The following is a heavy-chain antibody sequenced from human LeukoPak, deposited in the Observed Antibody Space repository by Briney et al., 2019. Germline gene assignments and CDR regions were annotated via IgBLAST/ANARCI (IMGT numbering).Heavy chain of an antibody. J-gene: IGHJ4*02. CDR3: ARQRKQHSSGWLYFDY. V-gene: IGHV4-39*01. D-gene: IGHD6-19*01. CDR2: IYYSGST. CDR1: GGSISSSSYY. Sequence: SETLSLTCTVSGGSISSSSYYWGWIRQPPGKGLEWIGSIYYSGSTYYNPSLKSRVTISVDTPKNQFSLKLSSVTAADTAVYYCARQRKQHSSGWLYFDYWGQGTLVTVSS.